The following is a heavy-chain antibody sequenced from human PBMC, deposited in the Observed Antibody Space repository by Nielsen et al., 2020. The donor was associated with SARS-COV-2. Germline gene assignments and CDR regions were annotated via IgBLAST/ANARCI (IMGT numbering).Heavy chain of an antibody. CDR2: FDPEDGET. J-gene: IGHJ3*02. V-gene: IGHV1-24*01. Sequence: ASVKVSCKVSGYTLTELSMHWVRQAPGKGLEWMGGFDPEDGETIYAQKFQGRVTMTEDTSTDTAYMELSSLRSEDTAVYSCARVSVAGTLDSFDIWGQGTMVTVSS. D-gene: IGHD6-19*01. CDR3: ARVSVAGTLDSFDI. CDR1: GYTLTELS.